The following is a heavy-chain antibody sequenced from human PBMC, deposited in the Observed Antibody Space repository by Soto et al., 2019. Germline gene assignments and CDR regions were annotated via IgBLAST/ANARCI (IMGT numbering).Heavy chain of an antibody. CDR1: SGSLSGHY. J-gene: IGHJ4*02. CDR2: ISPSGTT. Sequence: ASETLSLTCSLYSGSLSGHYWRWIRQPPGKGLEWIGEISPSGTTTYSPSLKSRVSISVDTSKNRFSLNLTSLTAADKDVYYCARAPKVSGSAQPRPDFWGEGSLVTVS. D-gene: IGHD6-6*01. V-gene: IGHV4-34*01. CDR3: ARAPKVSGSAQPRPDF.